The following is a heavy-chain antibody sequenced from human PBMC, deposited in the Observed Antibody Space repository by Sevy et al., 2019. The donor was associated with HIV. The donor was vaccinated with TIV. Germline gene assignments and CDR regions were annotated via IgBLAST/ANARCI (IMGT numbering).Heavy chain of an antibody. CDR1: GFNFSSYG. CDR2: ISYDGSSK. Sequence: GGSLRLSCAASGFNFSSYGMHWVRQAPGKGLELVAVISYDGSSKYYADSVKGRFTISRDNSKNMVYLQINRLRAEDTAVYYCAKESGSYYDFWSGHDAFAIWGQGTMVTVSS. CDR3: AKESGSYYDFWSGHDAFAI. J-gene: IGHJ3*02. D-gene: IGHD3-3*01. V-gene: IGHV3-30*18.